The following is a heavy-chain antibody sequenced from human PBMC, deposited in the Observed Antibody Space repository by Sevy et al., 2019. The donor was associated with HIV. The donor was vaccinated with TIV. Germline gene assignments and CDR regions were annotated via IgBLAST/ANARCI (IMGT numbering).Heavy chain of an antibody. V-gene: IGHV3-7*01. J-gene: IGHJ6*02. CDR1: EFTFSSYW. CDR2: IKQDGSEK. CDR3: GRAMDV. Sequence: GGSLRLSCAASEFTFSSYWTHWVCQAPGKGLEWVANIKQDGSEKYYVDSVKGRFTISRDNAKNSLYLQMNSLRPEDTAVYYCGRAMDVWGQGTTVTVSS.